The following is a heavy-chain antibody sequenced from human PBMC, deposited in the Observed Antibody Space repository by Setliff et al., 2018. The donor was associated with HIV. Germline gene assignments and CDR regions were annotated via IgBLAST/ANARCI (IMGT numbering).Heavy chain of an antibody. D-gene: IGHD2-15*01. J-gene: IGHJ6*03. V-gene: IGHV5-51*01. Sequence: GESLKISCKGFGYIFTSYWIGWVRQMPGKGLEWMGRFDPSDSYSRYSPSFQGQVTISADKSISTAYLQWSSLKASDTAMYYCARHVVVVVAGEYYMDVWGKGTTVTVSS. CDR1: GYIFTSYW. CDR2: FDPSDSYS. CDR3: ARHVVVVVAGEYYMDV.